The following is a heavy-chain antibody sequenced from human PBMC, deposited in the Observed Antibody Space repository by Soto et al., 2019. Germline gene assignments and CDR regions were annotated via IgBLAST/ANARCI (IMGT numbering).Heavy chain of an antibody. CDR2: TYYRSRWYS. V-gene: IGHV6-1*01. CDR1: GDTVSSNSVA. D-gene: IGHD2-15*01. Sequence: SHTLSLTCVGSGDTVSSNSVAWNWVRQSPSRGLEWLGRTYYRSRWYSDYAVSVRSRIDINADASKNQVSLQLNSVTPEDTAVYYCARSEEDSDYYYYGMDAWGQGTTVTVSS. CDR3: ARSEEDSDYYYYGMDA. J-gene: IGHJ6*02.